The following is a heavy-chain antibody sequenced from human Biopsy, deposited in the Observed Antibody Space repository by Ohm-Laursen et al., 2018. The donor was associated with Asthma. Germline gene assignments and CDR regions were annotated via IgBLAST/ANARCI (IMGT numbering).Heavy chain of an antibody. CDR2: GGSYYDGGLK. CDR1: GFTFRSYA. J-gene: IGHJ6*02. Sequence: SLRLSCAASGFTFRSYAMHWVRQAPGKGLEWVAVGGSYYDGGLKYYADSVNGRFTVSRDDSKNTLYLQMNSVRPDDTAVYFCARERAGVLGSYNGMEVWGQGTTVTVSS. CDR3: ARERAGVLGSYNGMEV. D-gene: IGHD2-8*01. V-gene: IGHV3-30-3*01.